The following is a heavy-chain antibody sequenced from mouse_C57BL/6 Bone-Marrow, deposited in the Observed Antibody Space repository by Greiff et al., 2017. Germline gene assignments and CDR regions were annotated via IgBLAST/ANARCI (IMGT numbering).Heavy chain of an antibody. CDR2: IRNKANGYTT. Sequence: EVQVVESGGGLVQPGGSLSLSCAASGFTFTDYYMSWVRQPPGKALEWLGFIRNKANGYTTEYSASVKGRFTISRDNSQSILYLQMNALRAEDSATYYCARSLITTVPHFDYWGQGTTLTVSS. CDR1: GFTFTDYY. CDR3: ARSLITTVPHFDY. V-gene: IGHV7-3*01. J-gene: IGHJ2*01. D-gene: IGHD1-1*01.